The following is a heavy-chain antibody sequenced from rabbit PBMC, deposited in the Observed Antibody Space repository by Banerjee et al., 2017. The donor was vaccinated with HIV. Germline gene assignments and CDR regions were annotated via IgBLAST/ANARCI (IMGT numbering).Heavy chain of an antibody. CDR3: ARGSTYYYYFNL. J-gene: IGHJ4*01. CDR2: IYAGSSGST. CDR1: GFSFSSSYY. D-gene: IGHD8-1*01. V-gene: IGHV1S40*01. Sequence: QQLVESGGGLVKPGASLTLTCTASGFSFSSSYYMCWVRQAPGKGLEWIACIYAGSSGSTYYASWAKGRFTISKTSSTTVTLQMTSLTAADTATYFCARGSTYYYYFNLWGPGTLVTVS.